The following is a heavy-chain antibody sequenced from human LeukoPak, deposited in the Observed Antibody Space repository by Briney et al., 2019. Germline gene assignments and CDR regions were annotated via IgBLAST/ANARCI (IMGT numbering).Heavy chain of an antibody. CDR3: ARNYYDSSGYYFLFWYYGMDV. J-gene: IGHJ6*02. Sequence: ASVKVSCKASGYTFTSYGISWVRQAPGQGLEWMGWISAYNGNTNYAQKLQGRVTMTTDASTSTAYMELRSLRSDDTAVYYCARNYYDSSGYYFLFWYYGMDVWGQGTTVTVSS. D-gene: IGHD3-22*01. CDR2: ISAYNGNT. V-gene: IGHV1-18*01. CDR1: GYTFTSYG.